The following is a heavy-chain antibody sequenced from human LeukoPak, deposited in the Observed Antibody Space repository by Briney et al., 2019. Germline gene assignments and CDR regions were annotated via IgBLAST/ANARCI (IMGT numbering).Heavy chain of an antibody. Sequence: GESLEISCKGSGYSFTSYWIGWVRQMPGKGLEWMGIIYPGDSDTRYSPSFQGQVTISADKSISTAYLQWSSLKASDTAMYYCARGLGDYDFWSGSNSYYYMDVWGKGTTVTVSS. D-gene: IGHD3-3*01. CDR2: IYPGDSDT. V-gene: IGHV5-51*01. CDR1: GYSFTSYW. J-gene: IGHJ6*03. CDR3: ARGLGDYDFWSGSNSYYYMDV.